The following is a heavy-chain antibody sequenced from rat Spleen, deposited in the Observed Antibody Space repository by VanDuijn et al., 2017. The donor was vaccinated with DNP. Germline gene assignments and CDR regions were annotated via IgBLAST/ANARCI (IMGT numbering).Heavy chain of an antibody. Sequence: EVQLVESGGGLVQPGGSLKLSCTASGFTFSDYAMAWVRQAPRKGLEWVVTISYDGSGTYYRDSVKGRSTISRDNAKSTLYLRMDSLRSVDTATYYCARNYGSYAMDAWGQGTSVTVSS. V-gene: IGHV5-17*01. CDR3: ARNYGSYAMDA. CDR1: GFTFSDYA. J-gene: IGHJ4*01. D-gene: IGHD1-3*01. CDR2: ISYDGSGT.